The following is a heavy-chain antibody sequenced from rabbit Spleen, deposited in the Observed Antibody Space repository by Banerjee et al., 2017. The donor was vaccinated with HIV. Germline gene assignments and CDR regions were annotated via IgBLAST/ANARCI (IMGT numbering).Heavy chain of an antibody. V-gene: IGHV1S40*01. J-gene: IGHJ6*01. Sequence: SLEESGGGLVKPGASLTLTCTASGFSFTSGYDMCWVHQAPGKGLEWIACSYAGSSGSTYSAIWAKGRFTISKTSSTTVTLQMTSLTAADTTTYFCARDTGTSFSTYGMDLWGPGTLVTVS. CDR1: GFSFTSGYD. CDR2: SYAGSSGST. CDR3: ARDTGTSFSTYGMDL. D-gene: IGHD7-1*01.